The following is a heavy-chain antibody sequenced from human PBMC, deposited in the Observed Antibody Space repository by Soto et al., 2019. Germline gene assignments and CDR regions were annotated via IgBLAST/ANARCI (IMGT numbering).Heavy chain of an antibody. Sequence: ASVKVSCKASGYTFTSYPTHWVRQAPGQRLEWMGWIDAGNGNTKYSQKFRGRVTFTTDTSASTAYTDLSSLRSEDTAVYYCARHGYTYGSPYYGMDVWGQGTTVTV. V-gene: IGHV1-3*01. CDR3: ARHGYTYGSPYYGMDV. J-gene: IGHJ6*02. CDR1: GYTFTSYP. CDR2: IDAGNGNT. D-gene: IGHD5-18*01.